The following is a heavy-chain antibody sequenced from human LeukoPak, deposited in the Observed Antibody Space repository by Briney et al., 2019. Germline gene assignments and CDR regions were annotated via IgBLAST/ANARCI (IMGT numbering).Heavy chain of an antibody. J-gene: IGHJ5*02. CDR1: GYTFTSYG. D-gene: IGHD6-25*01. Sequence: ASVTVSCKASGYTFTSYGISWVRQAPGQGLEWMGWISAYNGNTNYAQELQGRVTMTTDTSTSTAYMELRSLRSDDTAVYYCAGIRLIAANGGNNWFDPWGQGTLVTVSS. V-gene: IGHV1-18*01. CDR3: AGIRLIAANGGNNWFDP. CDR2: ISAYNGNT.